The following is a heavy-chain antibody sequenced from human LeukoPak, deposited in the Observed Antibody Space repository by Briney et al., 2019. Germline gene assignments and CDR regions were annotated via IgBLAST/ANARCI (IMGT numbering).Heavy chain of an antibody. J-gene: IGHJ5*02. V-gene: IGHV3-74*01. CDR3: ARGPILDAIAAAGTSWFDP. CDR2: INSDEGST. D-gene: IGHD6-13*01. CDR1: GFTFSSYC. Sequence: GGSLRLSCPASGFTFSSYCMRWVRQTPGKVLVWVSRINSDEGSTCYADFVKGRFTISRDNAKNPLYLQMNSLRAEDTAVYYCARGPILDAIAAAGTSWFDPWGQGTLVTVSS.